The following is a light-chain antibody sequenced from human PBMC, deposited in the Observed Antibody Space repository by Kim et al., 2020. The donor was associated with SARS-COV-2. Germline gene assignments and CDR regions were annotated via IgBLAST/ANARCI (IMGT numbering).Light chain of an antibody. CDR2: RSN. CDR1: SANIGNQT. J-gene: IGLJ1*01. V-gene: IGLV1-44*01. Sequence: GHGVTISCSVSSANIGNQTVNWYQQLPTTATKLLIYRSNKRPSGVPARFACSKSCTSVSRAISGLQSAYVADYYCAAWDDSLIGYVFGTGTKVTVL. CDR3: AAWDDSLIGYV.